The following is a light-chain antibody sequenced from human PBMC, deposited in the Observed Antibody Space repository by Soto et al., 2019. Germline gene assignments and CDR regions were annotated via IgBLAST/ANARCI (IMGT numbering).Light chain of an antibody. Sequence: QMTQSPSTLSASVGDRVTITCRASQKINTWVAWYQQRPGKAPQLLIYEASSLEPGVPSRFGGSGSGTDFTLTISSLQPDDFATYYCQQYEIYPLTFGGGTHVE. CDR3: QQYEIYPLT. J-gene: IGKJ4*01. CDR2: EAS. CDR1: QKINTW. V-gene: IGKV1-5*03.